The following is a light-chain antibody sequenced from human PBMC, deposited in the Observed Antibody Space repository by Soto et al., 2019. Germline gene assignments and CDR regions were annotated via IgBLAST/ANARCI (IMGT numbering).Light chain of an antibody. J-gene: IGKJ2*01. Sequence: IVLTQSPATLSLSPGERATLSCGASQSVSNNYLAWYQKKPGLAPRLLIYDASSRATGIPDRFSGSGSGTDFTLTISRLEPEDFAVYYCQQYGSSPGTFGQGTKLEIK. V-gene: IGKV3D-20*01. CDR3: QQYGSSPGT. CDR2: DAS. CDR1: QSVSNNY.